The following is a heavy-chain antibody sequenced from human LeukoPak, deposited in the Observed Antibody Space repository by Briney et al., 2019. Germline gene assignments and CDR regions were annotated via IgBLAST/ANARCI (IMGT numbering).Heavy chain of an antibody. CDR1: GGSITSPY. V-gene: IGHV4-59*11. CDR3: AKEGKDYGANSIDY. D-gene: IGHD4-23*01. CDR2: MFFTGDT. J-gene: IGHJ4*02. Sequence: PSETLSHTCTVPGGSITSPYWAWLRQPPGKGLEWIGWMFFTGDTNYNPSPQSRVTISVDHSKHQFALKLTSVTAADTAVYCCAKEGKDYGANSIDYWGQGTLVTVSS.